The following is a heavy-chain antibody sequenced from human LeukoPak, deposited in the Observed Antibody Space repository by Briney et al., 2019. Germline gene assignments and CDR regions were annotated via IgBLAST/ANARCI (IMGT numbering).Heavy chain of an antibody. J-gene: IGHJ4*02. Sequence: GGSLRLSXAASGFTFSSYEMNWVRQAPGKGLEWGSYISGTGTTIYYADSVKGRFTISRDNAKNSLYLQLNSLRAEDTAVYYCARDRDIVVIPATTLLDYWGQGTLVTVSS. CDR2: ISGTGTTI. V-gene: IGHV3-48*03. CDR3: ARDRDIVVIPATTLLDY. CDR1: GFTFSSYE. D-gene: IGHD2-2*01.